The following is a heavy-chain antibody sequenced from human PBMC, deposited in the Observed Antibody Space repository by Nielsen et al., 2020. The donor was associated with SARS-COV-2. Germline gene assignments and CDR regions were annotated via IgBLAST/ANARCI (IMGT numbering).Heavy chain of an antibody. CDR2: IYYSGST. V-gene: IGHV4-31*02. CDR3: ARAFSSWIVVVINAFDI. J-gene: IGHJ3*02. Sequence: WVRQAPGKGLEWIGYIYYSGSTYYNPSLKSRVTISVDTSKNQFSLKLSSVTAADTAVYYCARAFSSWIVVVINAFDIWGQGTMVTVSS. D-gene: IGHD3-22*01.